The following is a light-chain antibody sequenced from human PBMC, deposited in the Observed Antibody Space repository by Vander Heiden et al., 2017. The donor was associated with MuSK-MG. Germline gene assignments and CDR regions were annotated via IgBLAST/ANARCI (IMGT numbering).Light chain of an antibody. V-gene: IGKV3D-15*01. CDR2: AAS. J-gene: IGKJ4*01. Sequence: EIVMTQSPASLSVSPGERPTLSCRASQSVSSKLAWYQQKPGQAPRLLIYAASTRATGTPARFSGSGSETEFTLTISSLQSEDFAVYYCQQYNSWPLTFGGGTTVEIK. CDR3: QQYNSWPLT. CDR1: QSVSSK.